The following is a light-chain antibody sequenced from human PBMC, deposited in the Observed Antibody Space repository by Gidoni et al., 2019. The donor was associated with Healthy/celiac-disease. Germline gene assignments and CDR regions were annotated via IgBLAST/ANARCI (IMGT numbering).Light chain of an antibody. Sequence: DIQMTQPPSSLSASVGDRVTITCRASQSISSYLNWYQQKPGKAPKLLIYAASSLQSGVPSRFSGSGSGTDFTLTISSLQPEDFATYYCQQSYSTPVTFGQGTRPEIK. CDR1: QSISSY. CDR2: AAS. V-gene: IGKV1-39*01. J-gene: IGKJ5*01. CDR3: QQSYSTPVT.